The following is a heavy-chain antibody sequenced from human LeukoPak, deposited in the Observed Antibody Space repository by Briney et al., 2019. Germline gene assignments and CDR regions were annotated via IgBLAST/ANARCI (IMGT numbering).Heavy chain of an antibody. CDR1: GFTFSSYW. J-gene: IGHJ4*02. CDR2: IKQDGSEK. V-gene: IGHV3-7*01. CDR3: VRDVYYYDISGYLYYFDY. Sequence: GGSLRLSCAASGFTFSSYWMSWVRQAPGKGLEWVANIKQDGSEKYYVDSVKGRFTISRDNAKNSLYLQMNSLRAEEAAVYYSVRDVYYYDISGYLYYFDYWFQGTLVTVSS. D-gene: IGHD3-22*01.